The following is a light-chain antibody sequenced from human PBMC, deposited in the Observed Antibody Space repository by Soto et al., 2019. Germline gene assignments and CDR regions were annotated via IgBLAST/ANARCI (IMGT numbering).Light chain of an antibody. CDR1: RDVGSD. Sequence: IQMTQSPSTLSASVGDRVTITCRASRDVGSDVSWYQQKPGQAPKLLIYAASNLYTGVPSRFSGSRSGTEFTLTISSLQPEDFASYYCLQDYGDSWTFGQGTKVDI. CDR2: AAS. J-gene: IGKJ1*01. V-gene: IGKV1-6*01. CDR3: LQDYGDSWT.